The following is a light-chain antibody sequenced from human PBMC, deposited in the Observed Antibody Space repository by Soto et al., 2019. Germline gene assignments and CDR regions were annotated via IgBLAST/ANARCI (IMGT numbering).Light chain of an antibody. CDR1: SSDVGGYNY. V-gene: IGLV2-14*03. CDR2: DVS. J-gene: IGLJ1*01. Sequence: QSALTQPASVSGSPGQSITISCTGTSSDVGGYNYVSWYQHHPGKAPKLMIYDVSNRPSGVSSRFSGSKSGNTASLTISGLQTEDEADYYCNSYTTSSTLFYVFGTGTKVNVL. CDR3: NSYTTSSTLFYV.